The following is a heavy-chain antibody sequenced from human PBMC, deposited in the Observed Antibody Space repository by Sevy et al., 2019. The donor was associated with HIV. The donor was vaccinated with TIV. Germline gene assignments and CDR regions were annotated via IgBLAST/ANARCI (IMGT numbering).Heavy chain of an antibody. CDR2: ISSGSSYI. Sequence: GGSLRLSCAASGFTFSNYFMNWVRQAPGKGLEWVSSISSGSSYIFYADSLKGRFTNSRDNAKNSLYLHMNSLSAEDTAVYYCARGDYYGSLYYFDYWGPGTLVTVSS. CDR3: ARGDYYGSLYYFDY. J-gene: IGHJ4*02. V-gene: IGHV3-21*01. CDR1: GFTFSNYF. D-gene: IGHD3-10*01.